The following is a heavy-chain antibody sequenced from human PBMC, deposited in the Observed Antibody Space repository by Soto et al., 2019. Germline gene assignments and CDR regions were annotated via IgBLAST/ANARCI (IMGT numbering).Heavy chain of an antibody. D-gene: IGHD2-2*01. V-gene: IGHV3-23*01. J-gene: IGHJ4*02. CDR3: AKGYCSSTSCPNDY. Sequence: EVQLLESGGGLVQPGGSLRLSCAASGLTFSSYAMSWVRQAPAKGLEWVSAISGSGGSTYYAYSVKGRFAISRDNSKNTLYLQMNSLRAEDTAVYYCAKGYCSSTSCPNDYCGQGTLVTVSS. CDR1: GLTFSSYA. CDR2: ISGSGGST.